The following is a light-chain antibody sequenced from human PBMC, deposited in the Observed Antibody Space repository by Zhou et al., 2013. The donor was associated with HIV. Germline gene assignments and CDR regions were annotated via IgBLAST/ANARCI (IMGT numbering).Light chain of an antibody. CDR2: NVS. Sequence: VVMTQSPLSLPVTLGQPASISCRSSQSLVHSDGNTYLNWFQQRPGQSPRRLIYNVSKRDSGVPDRFSGSGSGTEFTLKISRVEAEDVGVYYCMQGTHWPPWTFGQGTKVEIK. CDR1: QSLVHSDGNTY. V-gene: IGKV2-30*02. CDR3: MQGTHWPPWT. J-gene: IGKJ1*01.